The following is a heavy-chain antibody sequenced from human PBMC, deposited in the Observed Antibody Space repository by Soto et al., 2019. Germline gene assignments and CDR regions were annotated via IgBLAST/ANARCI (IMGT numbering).Heavy chain of an antibody. Sequence: ASVKVSCKASGYTFIGYEMHWVRQAPGQGLEWMGWVNPNSGGTKNAQKFQGRVTMTRDTSISTAYMELSRLRSDDTAVYYCVRSCRSGGLVPTAPWGQGTTVTVSS. V-gene: IGHV1-2*02. CDR2: VNPNSGGT. D-gene: IGHD2-2*01. CDR3: VRSCRSGGLVPTAP. J-gene: IGHJ6*02. CDR1: GYTFIGYE.